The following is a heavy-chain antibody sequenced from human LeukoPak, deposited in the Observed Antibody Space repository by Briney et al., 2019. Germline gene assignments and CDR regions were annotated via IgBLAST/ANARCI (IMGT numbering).Heavy chain of an antibody. D-gene: IGHD4-11*01. CDR3: ARQDNDYPYYFDY. Sequence: NPSETLSLTCTVSGGSISGFYWSWLRQPPGKGLEWIGYIHYSGSTNYNPSLKSRVTISVDTSKNQFSLKLNSVTAADTAVYYCARQDNDYPYYFDYWGQGTLVTVSS. J-gene: IGHJ4*02. V-gene: IGHV4-59*08. CDR2: IHYSGST. CDR1: GGSISGFY.